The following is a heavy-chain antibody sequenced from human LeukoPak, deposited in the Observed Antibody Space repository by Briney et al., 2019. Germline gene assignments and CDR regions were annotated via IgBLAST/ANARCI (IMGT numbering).Heavy chain of an antibody. CDR2: ISAYNGNT. Sequence: ASVKVSCKPSGYTFTSYGITWVRQAPRQGLEWMGWISAYNGNTDYAQKLQGRVTMTTDTSTSTAYMELRSLRSDDTAVYYCARLVSGSYYTWLPPFSFDIWGQGTMVTVSS. V-gene: IGHV1-18*01. CDR1: GYTFTSYG. J-gene: IGHJ3*02. CDR3: ARLVSGSYYTWLPPFSFDI. D-gene: IGHD3-10*01.